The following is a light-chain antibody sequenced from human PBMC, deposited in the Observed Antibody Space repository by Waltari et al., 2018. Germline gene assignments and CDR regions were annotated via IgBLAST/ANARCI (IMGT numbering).Light chain of an antibody. Sequence: NFMLTQPHSVSESPGKTVTISCTRSSGSIASNYVQWYQQRPGSAPTTVIYEDNQRPSGVPVRFSRSIDSSSNSASLTISGLKTEDEADYYCQSYDDNNRRVFGGGTKLTVL. J-gene: IGLJ3*02. V-gene: IGLV6-57*04. CDR3: QSYDDNNRRV. CDR1: SGSIASNY. CDR2: EDN.